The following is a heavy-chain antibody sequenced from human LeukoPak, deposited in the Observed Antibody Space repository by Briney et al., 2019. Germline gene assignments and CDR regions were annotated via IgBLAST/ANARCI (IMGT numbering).Heavy chain of an antibody. CDR3: ARGTDGYRADY. CDR2: IYYSGTT. D-gene: IGHD5-24*01. V-gene: IGHV4-31*03. CDR1: GGSISSGGYY. Sequence: ASQTLSLTCTVSGGSISSGGYYWSWIRQHPGKGLEWIGYIYYSGTTYYNPSLKSRVTISADTSKTQFSLRLSSVTAADTAVYYCARGTDGYRADYWGQGTLVTVSS. J-gene: IGHJ4*02.